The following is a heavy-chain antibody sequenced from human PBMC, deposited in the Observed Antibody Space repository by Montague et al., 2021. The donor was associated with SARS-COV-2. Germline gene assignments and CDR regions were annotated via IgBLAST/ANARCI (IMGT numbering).Heavy chain of an antibody. V-gene: IGHV4-34*01. CDR3: ARGHQGTTMIVVVMVGEQYYFDY. CDR1: GESFSGYY. J-gene: IGHJ4*02. CDR2: INHRGRT. Sequence: SETLSLTCAVYGESFSGYYWTWIRQPPGKGLEWTGEINHRGRTKYNPSLKSRVTISVDTAKNQFSLRLSSVTAADTAVYYCARGHQGTTMIVVVMVGEQYYFDYWGQGTLVSVSS. D-gene: IGHD3-22*01.